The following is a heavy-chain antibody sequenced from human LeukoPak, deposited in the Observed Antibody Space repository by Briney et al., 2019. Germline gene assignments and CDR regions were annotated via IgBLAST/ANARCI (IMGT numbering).Heavy chain of an antibody. CDR2: IYYTGTT. J-gene: IGHJ6*03. Sequence: SETLSLTCTVSGDSISSGGYYWSWIRQHPGKGLEWIGRIYYTGTTYYNTSLQSRVTISVDTSKKQFSLKLTSVTAADTAVYYCARCPKGVYYYYMDVWGKGTTVTVSS. V-gene: IGHV4-31*03. CDR3: ARCPKGVYYYYMDV. CDR1: GDSISSGGYY.